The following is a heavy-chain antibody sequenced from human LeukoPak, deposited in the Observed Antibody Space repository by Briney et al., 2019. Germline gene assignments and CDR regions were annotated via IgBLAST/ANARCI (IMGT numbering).Heavy chain of an antibody. CDR2: IIPIFGTA. V-gene: IGHV1-69*05. J-gene: IGHJ4*02. CDR3: ASNQYYYDSSGYYHDVFDY. Sequence: ASVKVSCKASGGTFSSYAISWVRQAPGQGLEWMGRIIPIFGTANYAQKFQGRVTITTDESTSTAYMELSSLRSEDTAVHYCASNQYYYDSSGYYHDVFDYWGQGTLVTVSS. D-gene: IGHD3-22*01. CDR1: GGTFSSYA.